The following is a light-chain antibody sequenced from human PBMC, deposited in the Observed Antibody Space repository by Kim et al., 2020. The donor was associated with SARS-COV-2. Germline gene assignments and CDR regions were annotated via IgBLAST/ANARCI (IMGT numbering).Light chain of an antibody. CDR1: SGSIASKY. Sequence: GKTVTISCTRSSGSIASKYVQWYQQRPGSAPTTVIYEDNQRPSGVPDRFSGSIDSSSNSAYLIISGLKTEDEADYYCQSYDSSNQVFGGGTQLTVL. CDR3: QSYDSSNQV. V-gene: IGLV6-57*03. J-gene: IGLJ3*02. CDR2: EDN.